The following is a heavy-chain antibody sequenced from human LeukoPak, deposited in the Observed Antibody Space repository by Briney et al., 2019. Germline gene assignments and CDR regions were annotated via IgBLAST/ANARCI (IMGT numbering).Heavy chain of an antibody. D-gene: IGHD6-6*01. CDR1: GGSISSGGYY. Sequence: SETLSLTCTVSGGSISSGGYYWSWIRQPPGKGLEWIGYIYHSGSTFYNPSLKSRVTISVDRSKNQFSLKLSSVTAADTAVYYCASIPSYYFDYWGQGTLVTVSS. CDR3: ASIPSYYFDY. CDR2: IYHSGST. J-gene: IGHJ4*02. V-gene: IGHV4-30-2*01.